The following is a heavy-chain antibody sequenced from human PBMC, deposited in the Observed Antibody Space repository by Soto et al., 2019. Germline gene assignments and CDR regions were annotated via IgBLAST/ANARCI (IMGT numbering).Heavy chain of an antibody. J-gene: IGHJ6*03. CDR1: GYTFTSYD. CDR2: MNPNSGNT. Sequence: GASVKVSCKASGYTFTSYDINWVRQATGQGLEWMGWMNPNSGNTGYAQKFQGRVTMTRNTSISTAYMELSSLRSKDTAVYYCARGRGCSGGSCYGYMDVWGKGTTVTVSS. CDR3: ARGRGCSGGSCYGYMDV. D-gene: IGHD2-15*01. V-gene: IGHV1-8*01.